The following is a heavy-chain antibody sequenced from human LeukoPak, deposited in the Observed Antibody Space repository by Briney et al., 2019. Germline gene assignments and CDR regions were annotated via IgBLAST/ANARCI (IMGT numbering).Heavy chain of an antibody. CDR3: ARGRGGSYHY. J-gene: IGHJ4*02. V-gene: IGHV3-74*01. CDR1: GFTFSNDW. CDR2: INTDGSTT. D-gene: IGHD1-26*01. Sequence: GGSLRLSCAASGFTFSNDWMHWVRQAPGKGLVWVSRINTDGSTTTYSDSVKGRFTISRDNAKNTLYLQMNSLRVEDTAVYYCARGRGGSYHYWGQGTLVTVSS.